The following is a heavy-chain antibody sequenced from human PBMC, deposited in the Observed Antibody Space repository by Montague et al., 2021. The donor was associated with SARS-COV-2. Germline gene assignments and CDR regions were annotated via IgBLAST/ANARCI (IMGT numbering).Heavy chain of an antibody. CDR1: GFSISSGDY. CDR3: VREKAGGLRNAFDN. J-gene: IGHJ3*02. CDR2: IYHSGTT. V-gene: IGHV4-38-2*02. Sequence: SETLSLTCTVSGFSISSGDYWGWIRQPPGKGLEWIGSIYHSGTTYYNPSLQSRLTMSIDTSTNQFSLRLTSVTAADTAVFFCVREKAGGLRNAFDNWGQGTTVTVSS.